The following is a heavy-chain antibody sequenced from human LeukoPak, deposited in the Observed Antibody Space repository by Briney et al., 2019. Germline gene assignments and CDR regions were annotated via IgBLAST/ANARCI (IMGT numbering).Heavy chain of an antibody. D-gene: IGHD3-22*01. J-gene: IGHJ4*02. Sequence: GGSLRLSCAASGFTFSSYNMNWVRQAPGKGLEWVSFISSSGSAIHYADSVRGRFTISRDNAKNSLYLQMSRLRAEDTAVYYCAREKLSFFDSSGYFDYWGQGTLVTVSS. CDR1: GFTFSSYN. V-gene: IGHV3-48*03. CDR3: AREKLSFFDSSGYFDY. CDR2: ISSSGSAI.